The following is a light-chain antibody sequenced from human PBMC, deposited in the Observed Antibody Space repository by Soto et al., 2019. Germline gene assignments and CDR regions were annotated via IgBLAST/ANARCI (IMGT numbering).Light chain of an antibody. V-gene: IGKV1-39*01. CDR3: QQNFRATPWT. CDR2: AAS. Sequence: DVQMTQSPSSLSASVGDRITITCRASQNISRYLNWYQHKPGKAPKLLXNAASSLERGVPSRFSGGGSGTDFTLNISSLQPDDFATYYCQQNFRATPWTFGQGTKVDIK. CDR1: QNISRY. J-gene: IGKJ1*01.